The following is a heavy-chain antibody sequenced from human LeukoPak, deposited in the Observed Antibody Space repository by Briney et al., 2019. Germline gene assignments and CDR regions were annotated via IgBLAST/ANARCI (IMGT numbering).Heavy chain of an antibody. D-gene: IGHD3-16*02. CDR1: GGSFSGYY. J-gene: IGHJ5*02. CDR3: ARGSTYYDYVWGSYRYAVRNWFDP. V-gene: IGHV4-34*01. Sequence: SXTLSLTCAVYGGSFSGYYWSWIRQPPGKGMEWIGEINHSGSTNYNPSLKRRVNISVDTSKKKFSLKLISVTAADTAVYYCARGSTYYDYVWGSYRYAVRNWFDPWGQGTLVTVSS. CDR2: INHSGST.